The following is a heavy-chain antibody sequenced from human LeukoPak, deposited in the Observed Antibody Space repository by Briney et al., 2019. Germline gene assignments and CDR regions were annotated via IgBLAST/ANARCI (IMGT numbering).Heavy chain of an antibody. CDR3: ARVLPDSSGYYYRVWAFDI. D-gene: IGHD3-22*01. V-gene: IGHV4-38-2*01. CDR2: IYHSGST. J-gene: IGHJ3*02. CDR1: GYSISSGYY. Sequence: SETLSLTCAVSGYSISSGYYWGWIRQPPGKGLEWIGGIYHSGSTYYNPSLKSRVTISVDTSKNQFSLKLSSVTAAHTAVYYCARVLPDSSGYYYRVWAFDIWGQGTMVTVSS.